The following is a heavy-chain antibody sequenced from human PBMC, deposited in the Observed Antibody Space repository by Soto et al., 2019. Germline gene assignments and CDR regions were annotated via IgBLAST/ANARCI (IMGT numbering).Heavy chain of an antibody. CDR3: ARVVTVVGATLPDY. Sequence: QVQLVESGGGVVQPGRSLRLSCAASGFTFSSYAMHWVRQAPGKGLEWVAVISYDGSNKYYADSVKGRFTISRDNSKNTLYLKMNSLRAEDTAVYYCARVVTVVGATLPDYWGQGTLVTVSS. J-gene: IGHJ4*02. CDR1: GFTFSSYA. V-gene: IGHV3-30-3*01. CDR2: ISYDGSNK. D-gene: IGHD1-26*01.